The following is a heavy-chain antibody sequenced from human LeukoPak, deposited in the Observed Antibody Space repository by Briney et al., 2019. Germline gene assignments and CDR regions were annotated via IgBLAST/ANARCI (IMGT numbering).Heavy chain of an antibody. CDR1: GGTFSSYA. CDR3: ATGYSGLVSHI. J-gene: IGHJ3*02. CDR2: IIPIFGTA. D-gene: IGHD1-26*01. Sequence: ASVKVSCKASGGTFSSYAISWVRQAPGQGLEWMGGIIPIFGTANYAQKFQGRVTITADESTSTAYMELSSLRSEDTAVYYCATGYSGLVSHIWGQGTMVTVSS. V-gene: IGHV1-69*13.